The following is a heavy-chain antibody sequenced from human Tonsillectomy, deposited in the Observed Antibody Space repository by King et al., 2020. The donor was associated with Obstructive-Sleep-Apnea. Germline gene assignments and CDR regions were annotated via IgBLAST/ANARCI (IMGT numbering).Heavy chain of an antibody. J-gene: IGHJ4*02. D-gene: IGHD3-10*01. CDR3: ARLIYGLGSYSYDY. V-gene: IGHV4-59*01. CDR1: GGSISSYY. CDR2: FYYSGST. Sequence: VQLQESGPGLVKPSETLSLTCTVSGGSISSYYWSWIRQPPGKGLEWIGYFYYSGSTNYNPSLKSRVTISVDTSKNQFSLKLSSVTAADTAVYYCARLIYGLGSYSYDYWGQGSLVTVSS.